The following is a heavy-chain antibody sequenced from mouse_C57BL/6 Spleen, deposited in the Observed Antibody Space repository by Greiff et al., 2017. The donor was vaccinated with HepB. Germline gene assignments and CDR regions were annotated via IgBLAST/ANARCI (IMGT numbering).Heavy chain of an antibody. CDR3: ARDPLGKGFMDY. D-gene: IGHD4-1*01. CDR2: INYDGSST. CDR1: GFTFSDYY. V-gene: IGHV5-16*01. Sequence: EVQRVESEGGLVQPGSSMKLSCTASGFTFSDYYMAWVRQVPEKGLEWVANINYDGSSTYYLDSLKSRFIISRDNAKNILYLQMSSLKSEDTATYYCARDPLGKGFMDYWGQGTSVTVSS. J-gene: IGHJ4*01.